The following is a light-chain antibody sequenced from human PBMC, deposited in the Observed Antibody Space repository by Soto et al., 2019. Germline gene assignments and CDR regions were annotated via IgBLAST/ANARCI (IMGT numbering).Light chain of an antibody. J-gene: IGKJ2*01. CDR3: QQRSNWPGNT. Sequence: EIVLTQSPATLSLSPGERATLSCRASQSVSSYLAWYQQKPGQAPSLLIYDASNRATGIPARFSGSGSGTDFTLTINSLEPEDFAVYYCQQRSNWPGNTLGQGTKLEIK. V-gene: IGKV3-11*01. CDR2: DAS. CDR1: QSVSSY.